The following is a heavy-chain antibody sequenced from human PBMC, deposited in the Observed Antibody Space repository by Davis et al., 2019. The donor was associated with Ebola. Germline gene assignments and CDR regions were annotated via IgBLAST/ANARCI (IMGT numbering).Heavy chain of an antibody. CDR2: ISYDGSNK. J-gene: IGHJ4*02. CDR1: GFTFSGSA. Sequence: GGSLRLSCAASGFTFSGSAMHWVRQAPGKGLGWVAVISYDGSNKYYADSVKGRFTISRDNSKNTLYLQMNSLRAEDTAVYYCAKDVTTYYYDSSGWIDYWGQGTLVTVSS. D-gene: IGHD3-22*01. V-gene: IGHV3-30*04. CDR3: AKDVTTYYYDSSGWIDY.